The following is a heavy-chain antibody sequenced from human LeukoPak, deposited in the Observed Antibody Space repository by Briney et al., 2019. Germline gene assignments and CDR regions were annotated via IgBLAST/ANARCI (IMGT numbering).Heavy chain of an antibody. V-gene: IGHV2-70*11. CDR3: ARIGAARPYYYYGMDV. J-gene: IGHJ6*02. CDR1: GFSLSTSGMC. Sequence: SGPTLVNPTQTLTLTCTFSGFSLSTSGMCVSWIRQPPGKALEWLARIDWDDDKYYSTSLKTRLTISKDTSKNQVVLTMTNMDPVDTATYHCARIGAARPYYYYGMDVWGQGTTVTVSS. CDR2: IDWDDDK. D-gene: IGHD6-6*01.